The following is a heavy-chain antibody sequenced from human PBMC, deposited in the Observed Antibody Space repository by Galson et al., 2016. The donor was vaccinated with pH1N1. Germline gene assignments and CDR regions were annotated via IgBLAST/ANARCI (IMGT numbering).Heavy chain of an antibody. CDR2: INPSNGVT. CDR1: GYTFTGYY. D-gene: IGHD3-9*01. V-gene: IGHV1-2*06. J-gene: IGHJ3*02. CDR3: AKAGAVLRYFDWLFDAFDI. Sequence: SVKVSCKASGYTFTGYYIHWVRQAPGQGLEWMGRINPSNGVTDYAQNFQGRVTMTRDTSITTVYMELSGLRSDDTAVYYCAKAGAVLRYFDWLFDAFDIWGQGTMVAVSS.